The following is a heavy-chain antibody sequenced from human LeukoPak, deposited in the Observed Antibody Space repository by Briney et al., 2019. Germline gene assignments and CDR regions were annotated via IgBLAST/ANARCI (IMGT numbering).Heavy chain of an antibody. J-gene: IGHJ4*02. CDR1: GYTFTSYG. V-gene: IGHV1-18*01. D-gene: IGHD2-15*01. CDR3: ARDRSYCSGGSCYSLEPFDY. CDR2: TSAYNGNT. Sequence: ASVKVSCKASGYTFTSYGISWVRQAPGQGLEWMGWTSAYNGNTNYAQKLQGRVTMTTDTSTSTAYMELRSLRSDDTAVYYCARDRSYCSGGSCYSLEPFDYWGQGTLVTVSS.